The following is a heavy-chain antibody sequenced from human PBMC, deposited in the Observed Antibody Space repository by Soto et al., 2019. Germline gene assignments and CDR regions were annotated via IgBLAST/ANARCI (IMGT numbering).Heavy chain of an antibody. CDR1: GFTFSGYW. J-gene: IGHJ6*02. V-gene: IGHV3-7*01. Sequence: QLVESGGGLVQPGGSLRLSCEASGFTFSGYWMSWVRQAPGKGLEWVADIKHDGSVQYSVDSVKGRFTISRDNAKNTLYLQMNSLRAEDTAVYYCAKNRLANSPYYYYYYGMDVWGQGTTVTVSS. CDR2: IKHDGSVQ. CDR3: AKNRLANSPYYYYYYGMDV. D-gene: IGHD6-25*01.